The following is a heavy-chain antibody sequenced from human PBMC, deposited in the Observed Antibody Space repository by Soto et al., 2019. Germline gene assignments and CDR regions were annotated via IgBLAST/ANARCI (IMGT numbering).Heavy chain of an antibody. CDR2: ISGYNGDT. J-gene: IGHJ6*02. V-gene: IGHV1-18*01. CDR3: AKNGPFPFYYYGMDV. D-gene: IGHD2-8*01. Sequence: ASVKVSCKASGYTFIRYGITWVRQAPGQGLEWMGWISGYNGDTNYAQKVQGRVTMTIDTSTSTAYMELRSLTSDDTAIYYCAKNGPFPFYYYGMDVSGQGTTLTVSS. CDR1: GYTFIRYG.